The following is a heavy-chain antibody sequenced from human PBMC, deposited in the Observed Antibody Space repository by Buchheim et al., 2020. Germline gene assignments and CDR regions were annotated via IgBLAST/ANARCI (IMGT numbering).Heavy chain of an antibody. CDR1: GASISTGDYY. J-gene: IGHJ4*02. CDR3: ARGYNYVRGSYRYFDY. Sequence: QVQLQESGPGLVKPSQTLSLTCTVSGASISTGDYYWSWIRQPPGKGLEWIGYIYYSGTTYYNPSLKSRVTISVDTSKNKFSLKLSSVTAADTAVYYCARGYNYVRGSYRYFDYWGQGTL. D-gene: IGHD3-16*02. V-gene: IGHV4-30-4*01. CDR2: IYYSGTT.